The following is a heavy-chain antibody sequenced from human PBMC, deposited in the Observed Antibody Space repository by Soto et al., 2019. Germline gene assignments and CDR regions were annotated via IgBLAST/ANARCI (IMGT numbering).Heavy chain of an antibody. V-gene: IGHV3-7*01. J-gene: IGHJ5*02. D-gene: IGHD4-17*01. CDR2: IKQDGSEK. Sequence: EVQLAESGGGLVQPGGSLRLSCAASGFTFSSYWMSWVRQAPGKGLEWVANIKQDGSEKYYVDSVKGRFTISRDNAKNSLYLQMNSLRAEDTAVYYCARASSTVTPNWFDPWGQGTLVTVSS. CDR3: ARASSTVTPNWFDP. CDR1: GFTFSSYW.